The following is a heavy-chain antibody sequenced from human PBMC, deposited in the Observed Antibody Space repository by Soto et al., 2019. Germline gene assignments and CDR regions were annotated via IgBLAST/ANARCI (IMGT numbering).Heavy chain of an antibody. D-gene: IGHD3-3*01. J-gene: IGHJ6*02. CDR3: ARLVLRFLGWLLTLFYYYYGMDV. CDR1: GYTFTSYY. V-gene: IGHV1-46*01. Sequence: ASVKVSCKASGYTFTSYYMHWVRQAPGQGLEWMGIINPSGGSTSYAQKFQGRVTMTRDTSTSTVYMELSSLRSEDTAVYYCARLVLRFLGWLLTLFYYYYGMDVWGQGATVTVSS. CDR2: INPSGGST.